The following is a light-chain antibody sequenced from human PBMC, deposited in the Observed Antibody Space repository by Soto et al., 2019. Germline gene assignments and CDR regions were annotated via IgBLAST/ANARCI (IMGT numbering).Light chain of an antibody. V-gene: IGKV4-1*01. CDR1: QSVLYRSNNKNC. Sequence: DIVMTQSPGSLAVSLGEGATINCESSQSVLYRSNNKNCLAWYQQKPGQPPKLLIYWASTRESGVPDRFSGSGSGTDFTLTISGLQAEDVAVYFCQQYCDTPWTLGRGTKVDIK. CDR2: WAS. J-gene: IGKJ1*01. CDR3: QQYCDTPWT.